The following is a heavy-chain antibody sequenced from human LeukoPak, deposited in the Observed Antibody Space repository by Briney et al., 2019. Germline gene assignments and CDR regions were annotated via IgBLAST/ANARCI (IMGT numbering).Heavy chain of an antibody. CDR2: INPNSGST. J-gene: IGHJ4*02. V-gene: IGHV1-46*01. Sequence: ASVKVSCKASGYTFTGYYMHWVRQAPGQGFEWMGWINPNSGSTSYAQKFQGRVTMTRDMSTSTVYMELSSLRSEDTAVYYCARGANYDFWTGFFRYWGQGTLVTVSS. D-gene: IGHD3-3*01. CDR3: ARGANYDFWTGFFRY. CDR1: GYTFTGYY.